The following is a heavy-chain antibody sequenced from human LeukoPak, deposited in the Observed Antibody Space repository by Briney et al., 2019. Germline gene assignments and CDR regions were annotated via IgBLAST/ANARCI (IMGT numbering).Heavy chain of an antibody. CDR1: GPTFSSHW. D-gene: IGHD3-16*01. CDR3: ARGGGLDV. J-gene: IGHJ6*02. V-gene: IGHV3-74*01. Sequence: PGGSLRLSCAASGPTFSSHWMHWVRQAPGKGLVWVSRITNDGSSTTYADSVKGRFTISRDNAKNSLYLQMSNLRAEDTAVYFCARGGGLDVWGQGATVTVSS. CDR2: ITNDGSST.